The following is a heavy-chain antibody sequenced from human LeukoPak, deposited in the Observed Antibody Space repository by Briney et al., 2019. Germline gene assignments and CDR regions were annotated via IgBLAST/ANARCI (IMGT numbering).Heavy chain of an antibody. D-gene: IGHD6-13*01. V-gene: IGHV3-20*01. CDR2: INWNGGST. CDR3: ARVRAAGTVYYYYGMGV. CDR1: GFTFDDYG. J-gene: IGHJ6*02. Sequence: GGSLRLSCAASGFTFDDYGMSWVRQAPGKGLEWVSGINWNGGSTGYADSVKGRFTISRDNAKNSLYLQMNSLRAEDTALYHCARVRAAGTVYYYYGMGVWGQGTTVTVSS.